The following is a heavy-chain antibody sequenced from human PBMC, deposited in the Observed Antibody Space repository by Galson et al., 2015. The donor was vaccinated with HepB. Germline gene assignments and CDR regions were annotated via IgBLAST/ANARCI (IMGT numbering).Heavy chain of an antibody. CDR2: ISSGSSTI. Sequence: SLRLSCAASGFTFSSYSMNWVRQAPGKGLEWVSYISSGSSTIYYADSVKGRFTISRDNAKNSLYLQMNSLRAEDTALYYCARAIYGGKRAAGYWGQGTLVTVSS. CDR3: ARAIYGGKRAAGY. J-gene: IGHJ4*02. CDR1: GFTFSSYS. V-gene: IGHV3-48*01. D-gene: IGHD4-23*01.